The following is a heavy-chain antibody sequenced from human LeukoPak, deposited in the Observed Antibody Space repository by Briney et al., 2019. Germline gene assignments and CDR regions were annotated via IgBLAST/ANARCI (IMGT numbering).Heavy chain of an antibody. CDR2: INPSGGTT. D-gene: IGHD5-24*01. Sequence: ASVKVSCKASGYTFISFYMHWVRQAPGQGLEWMGMINPSGGTTSYAQKFQGRITLTRDMSTSTVYMELSSLRSEDTAVYYCARDGEMATIYFDYWGQGTLVTVSS. CDR3: ARDGEMATIYFDY. V-gene: IGHV1-46*01. CDR1: GYTFISFY. J-gene: IGHJ4*02.